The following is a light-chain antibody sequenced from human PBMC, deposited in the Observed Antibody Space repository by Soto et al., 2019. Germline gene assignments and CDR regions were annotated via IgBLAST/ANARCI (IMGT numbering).Light chain of an antibody. CDR1: QRISNS. V-gene: IGKV1-27*01. CDR3: QKYDGAPHT. J-gene: IGKJ3*01. CDR2: AAS. Sequence: DIQMTESPSSLSASVGDRVTITCRASQRISNSLAWYQQKPGKVPKLLIYAASTLQSGVPSRFSGSRSGTDFTLTISSLQPEDVATYYCQKYDGAPHTCGPGTKVDIK.